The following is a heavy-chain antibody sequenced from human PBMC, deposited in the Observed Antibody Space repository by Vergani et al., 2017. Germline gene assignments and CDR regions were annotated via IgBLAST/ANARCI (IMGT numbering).Heavy chain of an antibody. V-gene: IGHV4-61*02. J-gene: IGHJ4*01. CDR3: TRGSCLGDRFYKPHFDD. D-gene: IGHD2-21*01. CDR1: GGSINSHNYY. Sequence: QVQLQESGPGLVKPSQTLSLTCTVSGGSINSHNYYWSWIRQPAGKGLEWIGRIHTSGSTYYNPSLKSRVTMSEDTSKNQFSLNLTSVTAADTAVYFCTRGSCLGDRFYKPHFDDWGQGILVTVSS. CDR2: IHTSGST.